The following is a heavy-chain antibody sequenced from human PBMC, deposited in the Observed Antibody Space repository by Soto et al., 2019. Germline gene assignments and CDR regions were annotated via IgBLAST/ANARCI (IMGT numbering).Heavy chain of an antibody. CDR2: IVVGSGNT. V-gene: IGHV1-58*01. Sequence: SVKVSCKASGFTFTSSAVQWVRQARGQRLEWIGWIVVGSGNTNYAQKFQERVTITRDMSTSTAYMELSSLRSEDTAVYYCAADAGGYSYGYYWGQGNLVTVSS. CDR3: AADAGGYSYGYY. D-gene: IGHD5-18*01. J-gene: IGHJ4*02. CDR1: GFTFTSSA.